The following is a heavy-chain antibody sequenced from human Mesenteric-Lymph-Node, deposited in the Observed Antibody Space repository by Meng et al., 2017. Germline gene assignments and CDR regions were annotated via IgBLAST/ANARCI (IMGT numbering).Heavy chain of an antibody. CDR3: AREDGMNTNDY. CDR2: ISGSGGST. Sequence: GESLKISCAASGFTFSSYAMSWVRQAPGKGLEWVSAISGSGGSTYYADSVKGRFTISRDSSRDTLHLLMNSLSAEDTAVYYCAREDGMNTNDYWGQGTLVTVSS. J-gene: IGHJ4*02. V-gene: IGHV3-23*01. CDR1: GFTFSSYA. D-gene: IGHD1-26*01.